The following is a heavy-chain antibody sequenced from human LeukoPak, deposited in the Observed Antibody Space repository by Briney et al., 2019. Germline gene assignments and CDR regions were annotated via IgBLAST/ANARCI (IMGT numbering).Heavy chain of an antibody. CDR3: AVGSGTFDY. V-gene: IGHV3-21*01. CDR1: GFTFSSYS. Sequence: GGSLRLSCAASGFTFSSYSMNWVRQAPGKGLEWVSSISSSSSYIYYADSVNGRFTISRDNAKNSLYLQMNSLRAEDTAVYYCAVGSGTFDYWGQGTLVTVSS. D-gene: IGHD1-26*01. CDR2: ISSSSSYI. J-gene: IGHJ4*02.